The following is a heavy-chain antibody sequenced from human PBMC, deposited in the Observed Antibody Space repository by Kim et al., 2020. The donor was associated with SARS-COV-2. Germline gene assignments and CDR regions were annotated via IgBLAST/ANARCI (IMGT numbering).Heavy chain of an antibody. CDR1: GSSISSGYY. V-gene: IGHV4-38-2*02. CDR3: ARDERWLQVDY. CDR2: IYHSGSP. Sequence: SETLSLTCTVSGSSISSGYYWGWIRQPPGKGLEWIGSIYHSGSPYYNPSLKSRVTISVDTSKNQFSLKLSSVTAADTAVYYCARDERWLQVDYWGQGTLGTVSS. D-gene: IGHD5-12*01. J-gene: IGHJ4*02.